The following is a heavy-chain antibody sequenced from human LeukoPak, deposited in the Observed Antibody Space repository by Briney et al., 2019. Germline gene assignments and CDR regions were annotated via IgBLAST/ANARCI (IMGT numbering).Heavy chain of an antibody. Sequence: GESLKISCKGSGYSFTNYWIAWVRQMSGKGLEWMGVIYPGDSDTRYRPAFQGQVNISADKSISTTYLQWRSLKASDTAMYYCARRYSGSYLVDYWGQGTLVIVSS. D-gene: IGHD1-26*01. CDR3: ARRYSGSYLVDY. CDR1: GYSFTNYW. J-gene: IGHJ4*02. V-gene: IGHV5-51*01. CDR2: IYPGDSDT.